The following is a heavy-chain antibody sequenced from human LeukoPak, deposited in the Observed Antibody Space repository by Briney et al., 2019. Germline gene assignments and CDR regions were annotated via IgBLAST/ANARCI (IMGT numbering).Heavy chain of an antibody. CDR3: AKCLWIDMSDSDY. CDR2: VSSGGDNT. Sequence: GGSLRLSCGASGFTFSTYAMNWVRQAPGKGLEWVSTVSSGGDNTYYANSVKGRFTISRDNSKNTLYLQINSLRAEDTAVYYSAKCLWIDMSDSDYWDQGTLVTVSS. V-gene: IGHV3-23*01. J-gene: IGHJ4*02. D-gene: IGHD5-12*01. CDR1: GFTFSTYA.